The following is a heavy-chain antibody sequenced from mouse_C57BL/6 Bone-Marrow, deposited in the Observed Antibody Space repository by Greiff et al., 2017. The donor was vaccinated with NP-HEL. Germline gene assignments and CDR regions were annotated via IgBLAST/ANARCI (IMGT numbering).Heavy chain of an antibody. CDR1: GFNIKDDY. D-gene: IGHD1-2*01. CDR3: TTGLRLWFAY. CDR2: IDPENGDT. V-gene: IGHV14-4*01. J-gene: IGHJ3*01. Sequence: EVKLQESGAELVRPGASVKLSCTASGFNIKDDYMHWVKQRPEQGLEWIGWIDPENGDTEYASKFQGKATITADTSSNTAYLQLSSLTSEDTAVYYCTTGLRLWFAYWGQGTLVTVSA.